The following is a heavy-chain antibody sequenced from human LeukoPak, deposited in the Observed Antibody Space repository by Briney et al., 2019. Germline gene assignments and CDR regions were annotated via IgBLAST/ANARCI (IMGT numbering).Heavy chain of an antibody. CDR2: IYYSGST. Sequence: SETLSFTCTGSGGSISSYYWSWIRQPPGKGLEWIGYIYYSGSTNYNPSLKSRVTISVDTSKNQFSLKLSSVTAADTAVYYCARLKWLRINWFDPWGQGTLVTVSS. V-gene: IGHV4-59*08. J-gene: IGHJ5*02. D-gene: IGHD5-12*01. CDR1: GGSISSYY. CDR3: ARLKWLRINWFDP.